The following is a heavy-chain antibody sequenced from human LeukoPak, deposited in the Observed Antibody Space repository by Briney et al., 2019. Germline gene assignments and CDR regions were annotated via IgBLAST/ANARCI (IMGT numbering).Heavy chain of an antibody. V-gene: IGHV4-4*02. CDR1: GDSISSDKW. CDR3: ACHSGWSGPSE. Sequence: ETSETLFLTCAVSGDSISSDKWWSWVRQPPGKGLEYIGEFHERVSTNYNPSLKSRLTISVDKSKNQFSLKLYSVTAAATAVYYCACHSGWSGPSEWGQGTLVTVSS. CDR2: FHERVST. J-gene: IGHJ4*02. D-gene: IGHD6-19*01.